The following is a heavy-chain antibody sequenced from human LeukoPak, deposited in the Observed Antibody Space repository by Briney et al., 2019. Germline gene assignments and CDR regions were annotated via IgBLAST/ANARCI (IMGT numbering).Heavy chain of an antibody. D-gene: IGHD1-26*01. V-gene: IGHV3-23*01. J-gene: IGHJ4*02. CDR2: ISGSGGST. Sequence: GGSLRLSCAASGFTFSSCGMSWVRQAPGKGLEWVSAISGSGGSTYYADSVKGRFTISRDNSKNTLYLQMNSLRAEDTAVYYCAKAAVGATTSFLVWGQGTLVTVSS. CDR3: AKAAVGATTSFLV. CDR1: GFTFSSCG.